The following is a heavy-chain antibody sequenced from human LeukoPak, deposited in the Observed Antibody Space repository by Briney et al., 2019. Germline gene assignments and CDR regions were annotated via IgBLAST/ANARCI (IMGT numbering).Heavy chain of an antibody. D-gene: IGHD1-7*01. V-gene: IGHV4-59*02. Sequence: SETPSLFCTVSGAPVSSYFWSWTRQPPGKGLEGSGYIYYSGSTKYNPPLKSRDTISVDASKTQFSLKLNSVTAADTAVYYCARGSRELYYFDYWGQGTLVTVSS. CDR3: ARGSRELYYFDY. J-gene: IGHJ4*02. CDR1: GAPVSSYF. CDR2: IYYSGST.